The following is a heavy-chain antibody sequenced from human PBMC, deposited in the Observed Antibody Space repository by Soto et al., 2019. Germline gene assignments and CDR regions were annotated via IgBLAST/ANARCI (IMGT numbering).Heavy chain of an antibody. D-gene: IGHD2-2*01. CDR1: GGTFSSYA. J-gene: IGHJ4*02. Sequence: ASVKVSCKASGGTFSSYAISWVRQAPGQGLEWMGGIIPIFGTANYAQKFQGRVAITADESTSTAYMELSSLRSEDTAVYYCARGYCSSTSCYSLDYWGQGTLVTVSS. V-gene: IGHV1-69*13. CDR2: IIPIFGTA. CDR3: ARGYCSSTSCYSLDY.